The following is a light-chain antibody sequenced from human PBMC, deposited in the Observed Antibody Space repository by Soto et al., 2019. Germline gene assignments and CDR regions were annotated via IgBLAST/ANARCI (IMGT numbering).Light chain of an antibody. V-gene: IGKV1-12*01. CDR1: QGISNW. CDR2: AAS. J-gene: IGKJ4*01. Sequence: IRMTQSASTLSASVEDRVTITCRASQGISNWLTWYQQKPGKAPKLLIYAASSLQSGVPSRFSGSGSGTDFTLTISCLQPEDFATYFCQQANSFPITFGGGTKVDIK. CDR3: QQANSFPIT.